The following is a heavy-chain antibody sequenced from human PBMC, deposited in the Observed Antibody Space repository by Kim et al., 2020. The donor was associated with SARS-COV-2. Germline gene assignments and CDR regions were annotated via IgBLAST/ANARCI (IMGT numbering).Heavy chain of an antibody. J-gene: IGHJ4*02. CDR1: GFTFSTYG. CDR2: ISGSGVIT. Sequence: GGSLRLSCAAYGFTFSTYGMSWVRQAPDKGLEWVSVISGSGVITYYSDSVKGRFTISRDNSKNTLYLQMNSLRAEDTDEYYCAQSNSGYCASLDSWGQG. D-gene: IGHD3-22*01. V-gene: IGHV3-23*01. CDR3: AQSNSGYCASLDS.